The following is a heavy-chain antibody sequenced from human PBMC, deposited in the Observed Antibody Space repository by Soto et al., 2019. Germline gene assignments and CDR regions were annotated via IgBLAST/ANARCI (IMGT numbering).Heavy chain of an antibody. J-gene: IGHJ4*02. Sequence: QVHLVQSGAEVKKPGASVKVSCKASGYTFTSYGITWVRQAPGQGLEWMGWISAHNGNTDYAQKLQGRVIVTRDTSTSTAYMELRSRISDGTAVYYCARGRYGDYWGQGALVTVSS. CDR2: ISAHNGNT. CDR3: ARGRYGDY. CDR1: GYTFTSYG. V-gene: IGHV1-18*01. D-gene: IGHD1-1*01.